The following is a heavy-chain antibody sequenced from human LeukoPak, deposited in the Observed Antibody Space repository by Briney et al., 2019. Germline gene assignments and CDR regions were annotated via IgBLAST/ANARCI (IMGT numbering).Heavy chain of an antibody. D-gene: IGHD6-19*01. V-gene: IGHV3-23*01. J-gene: IGHJ4*02. CDR1: GFTFSSYA. CDR3: ARNLYSSGWYVGY. Sequence: PGGSLRLSCAASGFTFSSYAMSWVRQAPGKGLEWVSAISGSGGSTYYADSVKGRFTISRDNSRNSLYLQMDSLRAEDTAVYYCARNLYSSGWYVGYWGQGILVAVSS. CDR2: ISGSGGST.